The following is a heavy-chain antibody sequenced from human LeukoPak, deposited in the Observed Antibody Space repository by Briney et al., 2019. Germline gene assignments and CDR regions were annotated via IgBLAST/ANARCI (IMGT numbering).Heavy chain of an antibody. V-gene: IGHV4-34*01. J-gene: IGHJ4*02. CDR1: GGSFSGYY. CDR3: ARRGAVAVGY. Sequence: SETLSLTCGVYGGSFSGYYWSWIRQPPGKGLEWIGEINHSGSTNYNPSLKSRVTISVDTSKNQFSLKLSSVTAADTAVYYCARRGAVAVGYWGQGTLVTVSS. CDR2: INHSGST. D-gene: IGHD6-19*01.